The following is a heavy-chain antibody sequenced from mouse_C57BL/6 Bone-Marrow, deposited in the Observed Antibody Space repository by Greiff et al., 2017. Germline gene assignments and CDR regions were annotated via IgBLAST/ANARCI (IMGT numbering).Heavy chain of an antibody. Sequence: EVKLVESGGGLVKPGGSLKLSCAASGFTFSSYAMSWVRQTPEKRLEWVATISDGGSYTYYPDNVKGRFTISRDNAKNNLYLQMSHLKSEDTAMYYCARRGGMVTFDYWGQGTTLTVSS. J-gene: IGHJ2*01. CDR3: ARRGGMVTFDY. D-gene: IGHD2-2*01. CDR2: ISDGGSYT. V-gene: IGHV5-4*03. CDR1: GFTFSSYA.